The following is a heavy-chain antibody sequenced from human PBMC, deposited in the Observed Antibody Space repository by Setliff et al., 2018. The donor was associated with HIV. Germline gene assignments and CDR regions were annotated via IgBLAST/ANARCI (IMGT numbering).Heavy chain of an antibody. CDR1: GYNFSTYY. V-gene: IGHV1-46*01. D-gene: IGHD3-16*01. J-gene: IGHJ4*02. CDR3: QFGSSY. Sequence: ASVKVSCKASGYNFSTYYMHWVRQAPGQGLEWMGIINPSSGSTTYAQKFQGRVTMTADTSIQTAYMELSSVRPEDTAVYYCQFGSSYWGLGTLVTAPQ. CDR2: INPSSGST.